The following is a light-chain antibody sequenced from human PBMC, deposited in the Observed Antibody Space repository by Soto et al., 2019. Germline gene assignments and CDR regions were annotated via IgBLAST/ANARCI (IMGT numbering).Light chain of an antibody. CDR3: RQYYNTPYT. J-gene: IGKJ2*01. V-gene: IGKV4-1*01. Sequence: DIVMTQSPDSLAVSLGERATINCKSSQSVLYSSNNKNYLAWYQQKPGQPPKLLIYWASTRESGVPDRFSGSGSGTDFTLTIGILQAEDVAVYYCRQYYNTPYTFGQGTKLEIK. CDR2: WAS. CDR1: QSVLYSSNNKNY.